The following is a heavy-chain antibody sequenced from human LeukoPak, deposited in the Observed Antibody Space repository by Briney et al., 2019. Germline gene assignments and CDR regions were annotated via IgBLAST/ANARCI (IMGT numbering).Heavy chain of an antibody. CDR2: NSGSGGST. Sequence: PGGPLRLSCAASGFTFSSYAMSWVRQAPGKGLGWVSANSGSGGSTYYADSVKGRFTISRDNSKNTLYLQMNSLRAEDTAVYYCAKGGRPDMITFGGVIVIPPDYWGQGTLVTVSS. V-gene: IGHV3-23*01. J-gene: IGHJ4*02. CDR3: AKGGRPDMITFGGVIVIPPDY. D-gene: IGHD3-16*02. CDR1: GFTFSSYA.